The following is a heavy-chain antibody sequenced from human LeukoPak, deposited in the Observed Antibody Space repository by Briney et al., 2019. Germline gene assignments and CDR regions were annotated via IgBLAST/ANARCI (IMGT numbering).Heavy chain of an antibody. CDR1: GFTFSSYS. J-gene: IGHJ6*02. CDR3: ARAVDFWSGRDGHYYYYGMDV. CDR2: ISSSSSYI. Sequence: GSLRLSCAASGFTFSSYSMNWVRQAPGKGLEWVSSISSSSSYIYYADSVKGRFTISRDNAKNSLYLQMNSLRAEDTAVYYCARAVDFWSGRDGHYYYYGMDVWGQGTTVTVSS. D-gene: IGHD3-3*01. V-gene: IGHV3-21*01.